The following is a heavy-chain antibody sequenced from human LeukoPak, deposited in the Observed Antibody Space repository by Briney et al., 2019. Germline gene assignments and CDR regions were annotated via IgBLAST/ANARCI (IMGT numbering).Heavy chain of an antibody. CDR1: GYTFTSYY. D-gene: IGHD3-16*02. CDR2: INPSGGST. Sequence: ASVRVSCKASGYTFTSYYMHWVRQAPGKGLEWMGIINPSGGSTSYAQKFQGRVTMTRDTSTSTVYMELSSLRSEDTAVYYCARDYSGDYVWGSYRPENWFDPWGQGTLVTVSS. V-gene: IGHV1-46*01. J-gene: IGHJ5*02. CDR3: ARDYSGDYVWGSYRPENWFDP.